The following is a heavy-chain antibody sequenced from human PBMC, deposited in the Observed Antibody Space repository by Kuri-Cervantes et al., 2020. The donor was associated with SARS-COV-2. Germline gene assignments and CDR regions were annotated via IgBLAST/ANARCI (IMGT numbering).Heavy chain of an antibody. J-gene: IGHJ4*02. D-gene: IGHD4-23*01. CDR2: IKSDGSST. CDR1: GFTFSDYS. V-gene: IGHV3-74*01. CDR3: ARAVSGGNSHYDF. Sequence: GGSLRLSCAVSGFTFSDYSMHWARQGPGRGLVWVSRIKSDGSSTSYADSVEGRFTISRDNAKNTLYLQMYSLRAEDTAVYYCARAVSGGNSHYDFWGQGALVTVSS.